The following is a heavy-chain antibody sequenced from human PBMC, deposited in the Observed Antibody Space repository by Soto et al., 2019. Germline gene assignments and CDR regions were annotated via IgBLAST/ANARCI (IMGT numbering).Heavy chain of an antibody. CDR2: INSDGSST. CDR3: ASPSGWETRAIDY. J-gene: IGHJ4*02. D-gene: IGHD6-19*01. CDR1: VFTFSSYW. V-gene: IGHV3-74*01. Sequence: GALRLSCAASVFTFSSYWMHWVRQAPGKGLVWVSRINSDGSSTSYADSVKGRFTISRDNAKNTLYLQMNSLRAEDTAVYYCASPSGWETRAIDYWGQGTLVTVS.